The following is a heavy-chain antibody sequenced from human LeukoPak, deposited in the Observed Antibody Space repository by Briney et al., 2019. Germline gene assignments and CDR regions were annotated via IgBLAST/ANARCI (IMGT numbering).Heavy chain of an antibody. D-gene: IGHD2-21*02. V-gene: IGHV1-69*05. Sequence: GASVKVSCKASGGTFSSYAISWVRQAPGQGLEWMGRIIPIFGTANYAQKFQGRVTITTDESTSTAYMELSSLRSEDTAVYYCARSTVSIVVVTAIAFDYWGQGTLVTVSS. CDR3: ARSTVSIVVVTAIAFDY. J-gene: IGHJ4*02. CDR1: GGTFSSYA. CDR2: IIPIFGTA.